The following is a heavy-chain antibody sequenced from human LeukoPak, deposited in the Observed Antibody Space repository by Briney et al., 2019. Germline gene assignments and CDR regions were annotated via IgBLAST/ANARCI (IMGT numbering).Heavy chain of an antibody. CDR3: ARGPRGSGSYGFDY. J-gene: IGHJ4*02. CDR1: GFTFSSYS. Sequence: GGSLRLSCAASGFTFSSYSMNWVRQAPGKGLEWVSSISSSSSYIYYAGSVKGRFTISRDNAKNSLYLQMNSLRAEDMAVYYCARGPRGSGSYGFDYWGQGTLVTVSS. D-gene: IGHD3-10*01. CDR2: ISSSSSYI. V-gene: IGHV3-21*01.